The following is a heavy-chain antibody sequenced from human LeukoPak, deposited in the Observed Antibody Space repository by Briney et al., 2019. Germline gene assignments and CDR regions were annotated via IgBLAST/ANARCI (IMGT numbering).Heavy chain of an antibody. CDR3: AKAGVISGWDY. Sequence: GGSLRLSCAASGFALSNYPMGWVRQAPGKGLEWVSGIGEEKSGSWTKSADSVKGRFTISRDNSENTLYLQMDSLTVDDTAVYYCAKAGVISGWDYWGQGTLVTVSP. D-gene: IGHD3-3*02. J-gene: IGHJ4*02. V-gene: IGHV3-23*01. CDR1: GFALSNYP. CDR2: IGEEKSGSWT.